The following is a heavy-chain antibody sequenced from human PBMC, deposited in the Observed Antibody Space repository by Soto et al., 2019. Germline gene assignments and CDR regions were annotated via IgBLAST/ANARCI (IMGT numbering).Heavy chain of an antibody. Sequence: TSETLSLTCAVSGGSISSSNWWSWVRQPPGKGLEWIGEIYHSGSTNYNPSLKSRVTISVDKSKNQFSLKLSSVTAADTAVYYCARVRGYSYGADAFDIWGQGTMVTVSS. V-gene: IGHV4-4*02. D-gene: IGHD5-18*01. J-gene: IGHJ3*02. CDR2: IYHSGST. CDR1: GGSISSSNW. CDR3: ARVRGYSYGADAFDI.